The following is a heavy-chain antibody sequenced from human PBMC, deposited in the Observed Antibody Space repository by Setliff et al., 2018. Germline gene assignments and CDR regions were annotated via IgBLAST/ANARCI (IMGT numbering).Heavy chain of an antibody. CDR3: AHSTTFDLHHDY. V-gene: IGHV4-4*09. CDR2: IFTSGST. Sequence: PSETLSLTCRVSGGSVSTFYWTWIRQPPGKGLGWIGYIFTSGSTRYNPSLKSRATISRDTSSNQFSLKLFSVTAADTAVYYCAHSTTFDLHHDYWGQGALVTVSS. CDR1: GGSVSTFY. D-gene: IGHD3-9*01. J-gene: IGHJ4*02.